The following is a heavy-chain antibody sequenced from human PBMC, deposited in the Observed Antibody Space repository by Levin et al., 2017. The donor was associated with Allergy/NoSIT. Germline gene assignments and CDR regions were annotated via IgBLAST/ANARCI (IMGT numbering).Heavy chain of an antibody. CDR1: GYTFTDYY. D-gene: IGHD3-9*01. J-gene: IGHJ5*02. Sequence: GASVKVSCKASGYTFTDYYMHWVRQAPGQGLEWMGWINPDSGGTNYAQKFQDRVTMTRDTSISTAYMELSRLRSDDTAVYYCARVEDTITTNWFDPWGQGTLVTVSS. CDR2: INPDSGGT. V-gene: IGHV1-2*02. CDR3: ARVEDTITTNWFDP.